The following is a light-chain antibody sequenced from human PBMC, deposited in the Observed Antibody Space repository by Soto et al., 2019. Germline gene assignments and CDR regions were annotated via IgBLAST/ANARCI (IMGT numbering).Light chain of an antibody. V-gene: IGLV2-14*01. CDR2: GVS. J-gene: IGLJ1*01. CDR1: ISDVGGYNY. CDR3: SSYTSSTTLGL. Sequence: QSVLTQPASVSGSPGQSITISCTGTISDVGGYNYVSWYQQHPGQAPKLIIYGVSHRPSGVSNRFSGSKSGNTASLTISGLQTEDEADYFCSSYTSSTTLGLFGTGTKLTVL.